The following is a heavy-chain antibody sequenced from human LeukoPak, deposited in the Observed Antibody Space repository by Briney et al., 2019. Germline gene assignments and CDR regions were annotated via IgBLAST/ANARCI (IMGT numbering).Heavy chain of an antibody. CDR3: TTDFYYDSSGYSWYFDY. V-gene: IGHV3-15*01. CDR2: IKSKTDGGTT. Sequence: GGSLRLSCAASGFTFSNAWMSWVRQAPGKGLEWVCRIKSKTDGGTTDYAARVKGRFTISRDDSKNSLYLQMNSLKTEDTDVYYCTTDFYYDSSGYSWYFDYWGQGTLVTVSS. J-gene: IGHJ4*02. CDR1: GFTFSNAW. D-gene: IGHD3-22*01.